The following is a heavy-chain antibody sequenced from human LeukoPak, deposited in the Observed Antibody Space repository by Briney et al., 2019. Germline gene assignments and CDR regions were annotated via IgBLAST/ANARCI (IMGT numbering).Heavy chain of an antibody. CDR3: ARAIELFHWDNWFDP. CDR2: INPNSGGT. CDR1: GYTFTGHY. D-gene: IGHD3-10*01. Sequence: ASVKVSCKASGYTFTGHYMHWVRQAPGQGLEWMGWINPNSGGTNYAQKFQGRVTMTRDTSISTAYMELSRLRYDDTAVYYCARAIELFHWDNWFDPWGQGTLVTVSS. J-gene: IGHJ5*02. V-gene: IGHV1-2*02.